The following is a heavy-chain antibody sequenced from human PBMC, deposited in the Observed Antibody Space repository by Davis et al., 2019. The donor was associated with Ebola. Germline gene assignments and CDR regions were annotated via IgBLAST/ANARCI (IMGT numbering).Heavy chain of an antibody. D-gene: IGHD6-13*01. J-gene: IGHJ4*02. CDR2: IYYSGST. Sequence: MPGGSLRLSCTVSGGSISSSSYYWGWIRQPPGKGLEWIGSIYYSGSTYYNPSLKSRVTISVDTSKNQFSLQLNSVTPEDTAVYYCARHGGIAADRFSDWGQGTLVTVSS. CDR1: GGSISSSSYY. CDR3: ARHGGIAADRFSD. V-gene: IGHV4-39*01.